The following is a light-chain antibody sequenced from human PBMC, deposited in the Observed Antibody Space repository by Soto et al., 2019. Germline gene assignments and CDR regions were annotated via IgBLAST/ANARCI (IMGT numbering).Light chain of an antibody. CDR3: QQYSSMLS. CDR1: HDVGWN. Sequence: DIPMTQSPSSLSASVGDRVTIACHSRHDVGWNLNWFQQKPGEAPKLLIYDASNLERGVTSRFSGSGSGTDFSLTISSLQPEDVATYFCQQYSSMLSFGGGTEVDLK. CDR2: DAS. J-gene: IGKJ4*01. V-gene: IGKV1-33*01.